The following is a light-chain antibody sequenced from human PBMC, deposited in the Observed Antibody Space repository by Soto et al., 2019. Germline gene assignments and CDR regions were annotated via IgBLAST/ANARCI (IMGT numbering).Light chain of an antibody. CDR2: DAF. Sequence: EIVLTQSPATLSLSPGEGVTLSCRASQSVSSYLAWYQQKPGQAPRLLIYDAFNRATGIPDRFSGSGSGTDFTLTISSLEPEDVAVYYCQQRSNLPPEFTFGQGTKLEI. CDR3: QQRSNLPPEFT. CDR1: QSVSSY. J-gene: IGKJ2*01. V-gene: IGKV3-11*01.